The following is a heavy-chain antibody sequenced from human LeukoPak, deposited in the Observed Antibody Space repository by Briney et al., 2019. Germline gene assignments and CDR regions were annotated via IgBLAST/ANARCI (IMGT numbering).Heavy chain of an antibody. CDR3: ARVRRGELRLDY. J-gene: IGHJ4*02. D-gene: IGHD1-26*01. CDR1: GYSISSGYY. V-gene: IGHV4-38-2*02. Sequence: SETLSLTCTVSGYSISSGYYWGWIRQPPGKGLEWIGSIYHSGSTYYNPSLKSRVTISVDTSKNQFSLKLSSVTAADTAVYYCARVRRGELRLDYWGQGTLVTVSS. CDR2: IYHSGST.